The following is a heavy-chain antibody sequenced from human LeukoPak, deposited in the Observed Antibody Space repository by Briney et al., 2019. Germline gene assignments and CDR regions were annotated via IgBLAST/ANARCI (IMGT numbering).Heavy chain of an antibody. CDR3: ARAGAYGDYDSYYYCYYMDV. CDR2: ISSSSSYI. D-gene: IGHD4-17*01. Sequence: GGSLRLSCAASGFTFSSYSMNWVRQAPGKGLEWVSSISSSSSYIYYADSVKGRFTISRDNAKNSLYLQMNSLRAEDTAVYYCARAGAYGDYDSYYYCYYMDVWGKGTTVTVSS. V-gene: IGHV3-21*01. J-gene: IGHJ6*03. CDR1: GFTFSSYS.